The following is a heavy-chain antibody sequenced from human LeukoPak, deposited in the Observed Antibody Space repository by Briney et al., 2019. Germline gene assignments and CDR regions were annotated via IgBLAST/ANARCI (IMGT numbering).Heavy chain of an antibody. CDR3: AKGPPNTVVRGVIVHYYYYYYMDV. CDR2: ISGSGGST. CDR1: GFTFSSYA. Sequence: GGSLRLSCAASGFTFSSYAMSWVRQAPGKGLEWVSAISGSGGSTYYADSVKGRFTISRDNSKNTLYLQMNSLRAEDTAVYYCAKGPPNTVVRGVIVHYYYYYYMDVWGKGTTVTISS. J-gene: IGHJ6*03. D-gene: IGHD3-10*01. V-gene: IGHV3-23*01.